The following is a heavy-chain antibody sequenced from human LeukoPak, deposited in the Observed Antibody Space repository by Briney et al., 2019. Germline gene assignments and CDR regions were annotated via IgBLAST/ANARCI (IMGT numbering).Heavy chain of an antibody. CDR1: GFTFSSYA. CDR2: ISGSGGHT. D-gene: IGHD6-19*01. CDR3: AKAESSGWYLGG. V-gene: IGHV3-23*01. J-gene: IGHJ4*02. Sequence: GGSLRLSCAASGFTFSSYAMSWVRQAPGKGLEWVSGISGSGGHTYYADSVKGRFTISRDHSKNTLYLQMNSLRAEDTAVYYCAKAESSGWYLGGWGQGTLVTVSS.